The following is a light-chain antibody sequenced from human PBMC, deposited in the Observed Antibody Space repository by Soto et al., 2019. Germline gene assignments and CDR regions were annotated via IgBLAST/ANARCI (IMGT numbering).Light chain of an antibody. J-gene: IGKJ4*01. V-gene: IGKV1-5*01. CDR3: QQYNSYWLT. CDR1: QSISSW. CDR2: DAS. Sequence: DIQMTQSPSTLSASVGHRVTITCRASQSISSWLAWYQQKPGKAPKLLIYDASSLESGVPSRFSGSGSGTEFTLTISSLQPDDFATYYCQQYNSYWLTFGGGTKVEIK.